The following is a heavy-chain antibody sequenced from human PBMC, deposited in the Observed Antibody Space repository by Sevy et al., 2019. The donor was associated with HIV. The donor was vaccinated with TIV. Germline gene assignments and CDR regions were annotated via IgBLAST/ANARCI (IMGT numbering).Heavy chain of an antibody. V-gene: IGHV1-18*01. Sequence: ASMKVSCKASGYTFTSYGISWVRQAPGQGLEWMGWISAYNGNTNYAQKLQGRVTMTTDTSTSTAYMELRSLRSDDTAVYYCARVHTSWYRPGDFDYWGQGTLVTVSS. J-gene: IGHJ4*02. CDR3: ARVHTSWYRPGDFDY. CDR1: GYTFTSYG. D-gene: IGHD6-13*01. CDR2: ISAYNGNT.